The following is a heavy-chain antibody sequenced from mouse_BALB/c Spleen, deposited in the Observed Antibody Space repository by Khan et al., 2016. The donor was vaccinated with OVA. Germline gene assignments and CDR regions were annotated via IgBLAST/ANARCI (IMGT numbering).Heavy chain of an antibody. J-gene: IGHJ4*01. V-gene: IGHV2-3*01. CDR3: AKDRGYYAVDY. Sequence: QVQLKQSGPGLVAPSQSLSITCTVSGFSLTSYGASWVRQPPGKGLEWLGVIWGDGNTNLHSALRSRLSISKDNSKSQVFLKLNSLQTDDTATYYCAKDRGYYAVDYWGQGTSVTVSS. CDR1: GFSLTSYG. CDR2: IWGDGNT.